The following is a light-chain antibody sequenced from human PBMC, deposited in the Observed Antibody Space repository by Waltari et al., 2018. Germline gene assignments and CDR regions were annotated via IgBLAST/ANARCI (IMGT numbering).Light chain of an antibody. CDR2: DAS. CDR3: QQFGGSPAT. CDR1: QTVRSSY. V-gene: IGKV3-20*01. Sequence: EIVLTQSPGTLSLSPGDRATLSCRASQTVRSSYLAWYQQKPGQAPRLLMYDASSRATGIPDRFSGSGSGTDFTLTSSRLEPEDFAVYFCQQFGGSPATFGQGTKVEIK. J-gene: IGKJ1*01.